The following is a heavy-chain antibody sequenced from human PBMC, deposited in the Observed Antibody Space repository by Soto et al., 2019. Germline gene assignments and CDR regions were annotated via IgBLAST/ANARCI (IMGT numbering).Heavy chain of an antibody. Sequence: PSETLSLTCTISGGSINSDFWSWIRQPPGKGLEWIGYIYYSGNTNYNPSLKSRVTISVDTSKNQFSLKLNSVTAADTAVYYCARSGSYSTIDYWGPGTLVTVSS. CDR2: IYYSGNT. D-gene: IGHD1-26*01. CDR3: ARSGSYSTIDY. J-gene: IGHJ4*02. CDR1: GGSINSDF. V-gene: IGHV4-59*01.